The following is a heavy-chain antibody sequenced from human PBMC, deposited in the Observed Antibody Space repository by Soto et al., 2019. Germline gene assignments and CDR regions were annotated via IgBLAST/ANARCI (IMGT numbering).Heavy chain of an antibody. V-gene: IGHV4-34*01. CDR3: ATMGTPATGLYFFDY. CDR1: GGSFSGYY. Sequence: SETLSLTCAVYGGSFSGYYWSWIRQPPGKGLEWIGEINHSGSTNYNPSLKSRVTISVDTSKNQFSLKLSFVTAADTSVYYCATMGTPATGLYFFDYWGQGSLVTVS. J-gene: IGHJ4*02. CDR2: INHSGST. D-gene: IGHD2-15*01.